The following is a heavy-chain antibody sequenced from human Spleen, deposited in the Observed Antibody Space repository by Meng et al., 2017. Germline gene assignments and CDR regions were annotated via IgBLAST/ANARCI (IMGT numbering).Heavy chain of an antibody. CDR3: AKVKYDFWSGSTLYYFDY. CDR2: ISYDGSNK. J-gene: IGHJ4*02. Sequence: GESLKISCAASGFTFSTYAMHWVRQAPGKGLEWVAVISYDGSNKHYADSVKGRFTVSRDNSKNTLYMQMTSLRAEDTAVYYCAKVKYDFWSGSTLYYFDYWGQGTLVTVSS. V-gene: IGHV3-30*04. CDR1: GFTFSTYA. D-gene: IGHD3-3*01.